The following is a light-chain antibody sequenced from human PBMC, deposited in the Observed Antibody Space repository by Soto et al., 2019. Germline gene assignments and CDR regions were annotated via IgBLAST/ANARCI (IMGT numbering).Light chain of an antibody. Sequence: QSVLTQPPSVSGAPGQRVTISCTGSSSNIGAGFDVHWYQQFPGTAPKLLIYRNTNRPSGVPDRFSGSKSGTSASLTITGHQAEDEADYYCQSFWLFGGGTKLTVL. J-gene: IGLJ2*01. CDR3: QSFWL. V-gene: IGLV1-40*01. CDR1: SSNIGAGFD. CDR2: RNT.